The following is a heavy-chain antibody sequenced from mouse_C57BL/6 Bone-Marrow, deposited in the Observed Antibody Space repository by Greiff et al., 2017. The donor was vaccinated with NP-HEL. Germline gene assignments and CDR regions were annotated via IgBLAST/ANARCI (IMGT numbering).Heavy chain of an antibody. J-gene: IGHJ4*01. CDR3: AKKTIYAMDY. V-gene: IGHV2-5*01. Sequence: VKLMESGPGLVPPSQRLSIPCTVSGFSLTSYGVHWVRQSPGKGLEWLGVLWRGGSTDYNAAFMSRLCLTKDNSKSHVFFKMNSLQADDAAIYYCAKKTIYAMDYWGQGSSVTIAT. CDR2: LWRGGST. CDR1: GFSLTSYG.